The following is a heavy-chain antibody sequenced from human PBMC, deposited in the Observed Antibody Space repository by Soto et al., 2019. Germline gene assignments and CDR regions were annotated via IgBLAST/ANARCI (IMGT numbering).Heavy chain of an antibody. V-gene: IGHV3-74*01. CDR1: GFTFSSYW. CDR2: INTDGSDT. CDR3: TGDRPGPQHYFDY. D-gene: IGHD6-6*01. Sequence: EVQLVESGGGLAQPGGSLRLSCAASGFTFSSYWMHWVRQAPGKGLVWVSRINTDGSDTSYADSVKGRFTISRDNAKNTLYLQMNSLRAEYTAVYYCTGDRPGPQHYFDYWGQGNMVTVSS. J-gene: IGHJ4*02.